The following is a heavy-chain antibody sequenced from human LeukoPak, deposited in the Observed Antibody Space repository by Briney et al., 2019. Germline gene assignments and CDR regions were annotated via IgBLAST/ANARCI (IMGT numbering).Heavy chain of an antibody. J-gene: IGHJ6*03. CDR1: GYTFTSYY. CDR3: ARGPSITMVRGGQCYYYMDV. Sequence: GASVKVSCKASGYTFTSYYMHWVRQAPGQGLEWMGIINPSGGSTSYAQKFQGRVTMTRDTSTSTAYMELSSLRSEDTAVYYCARGPSITMVRGGQCYYYMDVWGKGTTVT. D-gene: IGHD3-10*01. V-gene: IGHV1-46*01. CDR2: INPSGGST.